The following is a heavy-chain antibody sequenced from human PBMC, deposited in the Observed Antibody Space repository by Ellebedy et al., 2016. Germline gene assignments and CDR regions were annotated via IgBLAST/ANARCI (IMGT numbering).Heavy chain of an antibody. CDR3: ARGVGSGWFDP. J-gene: IGHJ5*02. D-gene: IGHD2-15*01. CDR2: LSYDGSNE. V-gene: IGHV3-30*03. CDR1: GFTFSSYS. Sequence: GESLKISCAASGFTFSSYSMNWVRQAPGKGLEWVALLSYDGSNEYYADSVKGRFTISRDNSKNTLYLQMNSLRAEDTAVYYCARGVGSGWFDPWGQGTLVTVSS.